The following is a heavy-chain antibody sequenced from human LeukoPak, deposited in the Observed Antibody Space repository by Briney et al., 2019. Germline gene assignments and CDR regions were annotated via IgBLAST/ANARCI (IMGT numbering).Heavy chain of an antibody. Sequence: IRXPXXXXXXXIGYIYYSGSTNYTPSLKSRVTISVDTSKNQFSLKLSSVTAADTAVYYCARGVVDTATVYYFDYWGQGTLVTVSS. V-gene: IGHV4-59*09. J-gene: IGHJ4*02. CDR3: ARGVVDTATVYYFDY. D-gene: IGHD5-18*01. CDR2: IYYSGST.